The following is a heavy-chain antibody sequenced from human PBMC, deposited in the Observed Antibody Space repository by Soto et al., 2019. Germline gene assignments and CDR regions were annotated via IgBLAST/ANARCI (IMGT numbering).Heavy chain of an antibody. CDR3: AAIRVGAVADY. CDR2: IVVGSGNT. D-gene: IGHD6-19*01. CDR1: GFTFTSSA. V-gene: IGHV1-58*01. J-gene: IGHJ4*02. Sequence: SVKVSCKASGFTFTSSAVQWVRQARGQRLEWIGWIVVGSGNTNYSQKFQERVTITRDMSTSTAYMELSSLRSEDTAVYYCAAIRVGAVADYWGQGTLVTVSS.